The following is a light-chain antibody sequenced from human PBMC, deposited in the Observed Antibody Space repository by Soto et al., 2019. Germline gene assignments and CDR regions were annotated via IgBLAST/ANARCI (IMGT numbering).Light chain of an antibody. CDR3: MQALQTPLT. V-gene: IGKV2-28*01. J-gene: IGKJ4*01. CDR1: QSLLHSNGYNY. CDR2: LGS. Sequence: EIVMTQSPLSLPVTPGEPASISCRSSQSLLHSNGYNYLDWYLQKPGQSPQLLIYLGSNRASGVPDRFSGSGSGTDFTLKISRVEAEDVGVYYCMQALQTPLTFGGGTKVDIK.